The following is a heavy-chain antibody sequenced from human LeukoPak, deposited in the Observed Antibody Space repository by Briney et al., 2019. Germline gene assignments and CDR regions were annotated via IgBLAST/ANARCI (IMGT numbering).Heavy chain of an antibody. J-gene: IGHJ3*02. D-gene: IGHD6-6*01. CDR3: ARVRSSSSSFGASDI. CDR2: INWNGGST. CDR1: GFTFDDYG. Sequence: GGSLRLSCAASGFTFDDYGMSWVRHAPGKGLEWVSGINWNGGSTGYADSVKGRFTISRDNAKNSLYLQMNSLRAEDTALYYCARVRSSSSSFGASDIWGQGTMVTVSS. V-gene: IGHV3-20*04.